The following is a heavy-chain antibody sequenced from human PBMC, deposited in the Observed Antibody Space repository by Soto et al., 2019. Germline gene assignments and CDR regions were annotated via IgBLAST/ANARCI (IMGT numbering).Heavy chain of an antibody. D-gene: IGHD6-19*01. J-gene: IGHJ3*02. CDR2: IIPIFGTA. CDR1: GGTFSSYA. V-gene: IGHV1-69*13. Sequence: RASVKVSCKASGGTFSSYAISWVRQAPGQGLEWMGGIIPIFGTANYAQKFQGRVTITADESTSTAYMELSSLRSEDTAVYYCGRGRGKTQTGWLVGAFDIWGQGTMVTVSS. CDR3: GRGRGKTQTGWLVGAFDI.